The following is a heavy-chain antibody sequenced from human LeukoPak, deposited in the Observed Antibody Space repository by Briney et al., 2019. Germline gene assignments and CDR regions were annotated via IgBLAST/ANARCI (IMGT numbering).Heavy chain of an antibody. CDR1: GFTFSTYA. CDR2: VGGSGRST. CDR3: IKGGWGNYWTEP. J-gene: IGHJ5*02. V-gene: IGHV3-23*01. D-gene: IGHD3-10*01. Sequence: PGGSLRLSCAASGFTFSTYALNWVRQAPGKGLEWVSGVGGSGRSTYYADSVKGRFTISRDNSKRTLYLQMSSLRAEDTAVYYCIKGGWGNYWTEPWGQGTLVTVSS.